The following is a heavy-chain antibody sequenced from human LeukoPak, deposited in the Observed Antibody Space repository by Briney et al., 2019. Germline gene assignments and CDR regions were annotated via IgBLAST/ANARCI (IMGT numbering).Heavy chain of an antibody. CDR1: GGSISSSSYY. CDR2: LYYSGST. J-gene: IGHJ4*02. Sequence: SETLSLTCTVSGGSISSSSYYWGWIRQPPGKGLEWIGSLYYSGSTYYNPSLKSRVTISVDTSKTQFSLKLNSVTAADTAVYYCARGYSTIDYWGQGTLVTVSS. CDR3: ARGYSTIDY. D-gene: IGHD6-13*01. V-gene: IGHV4-39*07.